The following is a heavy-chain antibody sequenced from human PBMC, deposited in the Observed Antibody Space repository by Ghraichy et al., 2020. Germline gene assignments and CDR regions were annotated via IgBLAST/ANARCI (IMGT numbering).Heavy chain of an antibody. V-gene: IGHV1-24*01. Sequence: ASVKVSCKVSGYTLTELSMHWVRQAPGKGLEWMGGFDPEDGETIYAQKFQGRVTMTEDTSTDTAYMELSSLRSEDTAVYYCATSGPFCGGDCYTFDYWGQGTLVTVSS. CDR2: FDPEDGET. CDR3: ATSGPFCGGDCYTFDY. D-gene: IGHD2-21*02. J-gene: IGHJ4*02. CDR1: GYTLTELS.